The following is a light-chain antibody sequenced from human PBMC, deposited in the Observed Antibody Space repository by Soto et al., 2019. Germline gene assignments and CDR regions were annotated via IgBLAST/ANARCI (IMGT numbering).Light chain of an antibody. CDR3: KQYETYWT. V-gene: IGKV1-5*01. J-gene: IGKJ1*01. CDR1: RDISSW. Sequence: DIQMTQSPSTLSASVGDRVTITCRASRDISSWLAWYQQNPGKAPKLLIYDASKLESGVPSRFTGRGSGTEFTLTISNLQPDDFSTYYCKQYETYWTFGQGTKVDI. CDR2: DAS.